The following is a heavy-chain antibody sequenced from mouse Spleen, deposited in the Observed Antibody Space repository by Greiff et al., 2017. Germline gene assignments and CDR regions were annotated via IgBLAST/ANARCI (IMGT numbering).Heavy chain of an antibody. Sequence: QVQLQQSGAELVKPGASVKLSCKASGYTFTEYTIHWVKQRSGQGLEWIGWFYPGSGSIKYNEKFKDKATLTADKSSSTVYMELSRLTSEDSAVYFCARHEEKGYGYEGYAMDYWGQGTSVTVSS. J-gene: IGHJ4*01. CDR3: ARHEEKGYGYEGYAMDY. CDR2: FYPGSGSI. CDR1: GYTFTEYT. V-gene: IGHV1-62-2*01. D-gene: IGHD2-2*01.